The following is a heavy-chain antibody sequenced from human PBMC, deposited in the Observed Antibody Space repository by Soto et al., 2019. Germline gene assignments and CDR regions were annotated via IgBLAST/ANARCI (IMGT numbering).Heavy chain of an antibody. CDR2: IWYDGSNK. V-gene: IGHV3-33*01. CDR3: ARESYDFWSGYCYYYYGMDV. CDR1: GFTFSSYG. J-gene: IGHJ6*02. D-gene: IGHD3-3*01. Sequence: QVQLVESGGGVVQPGRSLRLSCAASGFTFSSYGMHWVRQAPGKGLEWVAVIWYDGSNKYYADSVKGRFTISRDKSKNKMYLQMTSLRVEDTVVYYCARESYDFWSGYCYYYYGMDVWGQGTTVTVSS.